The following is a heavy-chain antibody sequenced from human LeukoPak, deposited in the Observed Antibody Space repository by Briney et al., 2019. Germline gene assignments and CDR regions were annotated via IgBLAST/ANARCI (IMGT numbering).Heavy chain of an antibody. J-gene: IGHJ6*02. D-gene: IGHD3-10*01. Sequence: PGGSLRLSCAASGFTVSSNYMSWVRQAPGKGLEWVSVIYSGGSTYYADSVKGRFTISRDNSKNTLYLQMNSLRAEDTAVYYCARDRDFPPGMDVWGQGTTVTVSS. V-gene: IGHV3-53*01. CDR3: ARDRDFPPGMDV. CDR1: GFTVSSNY. CDR2: IYSGGST.